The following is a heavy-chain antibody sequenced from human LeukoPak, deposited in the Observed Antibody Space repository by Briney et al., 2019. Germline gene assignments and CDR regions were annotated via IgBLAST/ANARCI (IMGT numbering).Heavy chain of an antibody. CDR1: GYTFTSYY. D-gene: IGHD3-10*01. CDR2: INPSDGST. CDR3: ARGPSITMVRGGQWYYYMDV. J-gene: IGHJ6*03. V-gene: IGHV1-46*01. Sequence: ASVKVSCKASGYTFTSYYIHRVRQAPGQGLEWMGLINPSDGSTNYAQKFQGRVTMTRDTSTSTVYMELSSLRSEDTAVYYCARGPSITMVRGGQWYYYMDVWGKGTTVTISS.